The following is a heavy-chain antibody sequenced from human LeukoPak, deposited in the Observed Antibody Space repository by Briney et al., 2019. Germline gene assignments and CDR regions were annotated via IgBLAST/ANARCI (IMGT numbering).Heavy chain of an antibody. CDR2: IYYSGST. Sequence: SETLSLTCTVSGGSISSSSYYWGWIRQPPGKGLEWIGSIYYSGSTYYNPSLKSRVTISVGTSKNQFSLKLSSVTAADTAVYYCARHYYDSSGYFHFDYWGQGTLVTVSS. CDR1: GGSISSSSYY. D-gene: IGHD3-22*01. V-gene: IGHV4-39*01. J-gene: IGHJ4*02. CDR3: ARHYYDSSGYFHFDY.